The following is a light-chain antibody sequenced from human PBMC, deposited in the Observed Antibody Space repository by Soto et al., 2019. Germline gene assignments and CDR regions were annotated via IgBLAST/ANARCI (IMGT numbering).Light chain of an antibody. CDR2: DVT. CDR3: GSYSNRGTLGVV. Sequence: SALTQPASVSGSPGQSITISCTGTSSDIGGYNYVSWYQQHPAKAPKLIVYDVTKRPSGVSHRFSGSKSGNAASLTISALQAEDEAEYYCGSYSNRGTLGVVFGGGTKLTVL. J-gene: IGLJ2*01. V-gene: IGLV2-14*03. CDR1: SSDIGGYNY.